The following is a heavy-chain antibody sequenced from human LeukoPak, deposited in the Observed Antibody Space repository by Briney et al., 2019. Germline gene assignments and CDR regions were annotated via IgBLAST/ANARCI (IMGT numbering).Heavy chain of an antibody. J-gene: IGHJ4*02. D-gene: IGHD6-13*01. CDR3: ASDIAASGSFDY. CDR2: IDPYSGDT. V-gene: IGHV1-2*02. CDR1: GYTFTDYY. Sequence: ASVKVSYKASGYTFTDYYIHWVRQAPGQGLVWMGWIDPYSGDTKYAQKIKGRVTMTRDTTISTVYMDLSRLTSDDTAVYFCASDIAASGSFDYWGLGTLVTVSS.